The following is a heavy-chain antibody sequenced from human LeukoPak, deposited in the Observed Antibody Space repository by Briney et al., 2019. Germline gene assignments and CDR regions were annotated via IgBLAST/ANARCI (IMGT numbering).Heavy chain of an antibody. V-gene: IGHV3-74*01. CDR3: VRGGLGPFDY. CDR2: MNPEETTI. D-gene: IGHD1-26*01. Sequence: GGSLRLSCSPSGFIFSKYWMHWVRQAPGKGLEWVSRMNPEETTINYADSVKGRFIISRDNARDTLYLQMDSLGVDDVGVYYCVRGGLGPFDYWGQGTLVSVSS. J-gene: IGHJ4*02. CDR1: GFIFSKYW.